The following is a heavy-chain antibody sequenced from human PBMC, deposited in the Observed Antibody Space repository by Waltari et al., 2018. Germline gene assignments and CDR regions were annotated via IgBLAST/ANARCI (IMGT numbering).Heavy chain of an antibody. D-gene: IGHD6-19*01. CDR1: GGSFSGYY. CDR2: INHSGST. V-gene: IGHV4-34*01. J-gene: IGHJ4*02. Sequence: QVQLQQWGAGLLKPSETLSLTSAVYGGSFSGYYGSWIRQSRGKGLEGMGEINHSGSTNSKPPLKSRVTISVDTSKNQFSLKVSSVTAAETAVYYCARQFSSGWYSEYWGQGTLVTVSS. CDR3: ARQFSSGWYSEY.